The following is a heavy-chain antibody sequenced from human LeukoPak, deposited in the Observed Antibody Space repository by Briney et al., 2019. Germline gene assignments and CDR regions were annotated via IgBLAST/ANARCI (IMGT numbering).Heavy chain of an antibody. V-gene: IGHV3-74*01. Sequence: PGGSLRLSCAASGFTFKNYWMHWVRQAPGKGLVWVSRINSDGSSASYADFVKGRFIISRDNAKNTLYLQMNSLRAEDTAVYYCARGYGEQDYWGQGTLVTVSS. CDR3: ARGYGEQDY. CDR1: GFTFKNYW. J-gene: IGHJ4*02. CDR2: INSDGSSA. D-gene: IGHD5-12*01.